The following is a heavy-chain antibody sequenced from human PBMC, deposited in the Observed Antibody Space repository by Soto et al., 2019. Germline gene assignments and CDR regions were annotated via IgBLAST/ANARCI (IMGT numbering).Heavy chain of an antibody. V-gene: IGHV3-15*01. CDR3: TTGIYYDILTGYHNVAY. D-gene: IGHD3-9*01. Sequence: PGGSLRLSCVASGFNLSHPWMTWVRQAAGKGLEWVGRIKSKTDGGTADYAAPVKGRATISRDDSKNTVYLQMHSLKTEDTAVYYCTTGIYYDILTGYHNVAYWGQGALVTVSS. CDR2: IKSKTDGGTA. J-gene: IGHJ4*02. CDR1: GFNLSHPW.